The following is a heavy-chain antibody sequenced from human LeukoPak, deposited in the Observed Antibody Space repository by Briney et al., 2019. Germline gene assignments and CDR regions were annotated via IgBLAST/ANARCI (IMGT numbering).Heavy chain of an antibody. CDR1: GGSISSSSYY. V-gene: IGHV4-61*05. D-gene: IGHD1-26*01. J-gene: IGHJ5*02. Sequence: SETLSLTCTVSGGSISSSSYYWGWIRQPPGKGLEWIGYIYYSGSTNYNPSLKSRVTISVDTSKNQFSLKLSSVTAADTAVYYCARGGNYWPQWWFDPWGRGTLVSVSS. CDR2: IYYSGST. CDR3: ARGGNYWPQWWFDP.